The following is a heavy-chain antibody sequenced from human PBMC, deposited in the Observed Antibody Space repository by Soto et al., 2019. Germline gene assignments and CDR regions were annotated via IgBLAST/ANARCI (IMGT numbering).Heavy chain of an antibody. D-gene: IGHD2-15*01. CDR2: IYYSGST. CDR3: ARDADCSGGSCYGKGYFQH. V-gene: IGHV4-31*03. Sequence: QVQLQESGPGLVKPSQTLSLTCTVSGGSISSGGYYWSWIRQHPGKGLEWIGYIYYSGSTYYNPSLKSRFTISVDTSKNQFSLKVSSVTAADTAVYYCARDADCSGGSCYGKGYFQHWGQGTLVTVAS. CDR1: GGSISSGGYY. J-gene: IGHJ1*01.